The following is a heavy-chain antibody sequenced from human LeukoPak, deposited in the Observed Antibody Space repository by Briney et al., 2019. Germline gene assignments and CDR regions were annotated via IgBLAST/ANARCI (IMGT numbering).Heavy chain of an antibody. Sequence: AGGSLRLSCAASGFTFSSYAMSWVRQAPGKGLEWVSAISGSGGSTYYADSVKGRFTISRDNFKNTPYLQMNSLRAEDTAVYYCAKDYSYGTMGYFDYWGQGTLVTVSS. CDR2: ISGSGGST. CDR1: GFTFSSYA. D-gene: IGHD5-18*01. V-gene: IGHV3-23*01. J-gene: IGHJ4*02. CDR3: AKDYSYGTMGYFDY.